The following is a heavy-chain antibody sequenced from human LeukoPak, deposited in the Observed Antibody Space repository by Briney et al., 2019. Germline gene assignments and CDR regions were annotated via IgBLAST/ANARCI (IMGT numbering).Heavy chain of an antibody. D-gene: IGHD1-26*01. Sequence: PGGSLRLSCAASGFTFSSYGMHWVRQAPGKGLEWVAFIRYDGSNKYYADSVKGRFTISRDNSKNTLYLQMNSLRPEDTAVYYCAKARGSYSGSDFAYWGQGTLVIVSS. CDR3: AKARGSYSGSDFAY. J-gene: IGHJ4*02. CDR2: IRYDGSNK. V-gene: IGHV3-30*02. CDR1: GFTFSSYG.